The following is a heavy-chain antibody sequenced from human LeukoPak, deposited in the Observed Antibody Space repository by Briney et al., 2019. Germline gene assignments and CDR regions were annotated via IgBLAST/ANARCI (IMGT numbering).Heavy chain of an antibody. D-gene: IGHD5-24*01. CDR1: GFTFGDYY. J-gene: IGHJ6*03. CDR2: ISRGGSTI. V-gene: IGHV3-11*01. Sequence: GGSLRLSCAASGFTFGDYYMTWIRQAPGKGLEWISYISRGGSTIYYADSVKGRFTLSRDNAKNSLYLQMNSLRAEDTALYYCARGAPMATTLTTYYYYYMDVWGKGTTVTVSS. CDR3: ARGAPMATTLTTYYYYYMDV.